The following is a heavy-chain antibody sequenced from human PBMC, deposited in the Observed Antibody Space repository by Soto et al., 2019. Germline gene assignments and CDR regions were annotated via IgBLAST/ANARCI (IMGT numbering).Heavy chain of an antibody. D-gene: IGHD3-10*01. J-gene: IGHJ4*02. Sequence: QVQLVQSGAEVKKPGASVKVSCKASGYTFTSYGISWVRQAPGQGLEWMGWISAYNGNTNYAQKLQGRVTMTTDTPTSQAYRGRGGRGSGDTAVFSWGRDPGGWGQGTLVTVSS. CDR1: GYTFTSYG. CDR2: ISAYNGNT. V-gene: IGHV1-18*01. CDR3: GRDPGG.